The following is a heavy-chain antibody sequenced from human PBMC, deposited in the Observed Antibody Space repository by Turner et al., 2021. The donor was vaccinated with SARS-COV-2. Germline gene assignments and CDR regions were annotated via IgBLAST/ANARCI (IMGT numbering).Heavy chain of an antibody. CDR1: GYTFTSYD. CDR3: ARGLMGWELPPGYYYYTMDV. CDR2: MNPNSGNT. Sequence: QVQLVQSGAEVKKPGAPVKVSCKASGYTFTSYDINWVRQATGQGLEWMGWMNPNSGNTYYAQKFQGRVTMTRNTSITTAYMVLSSLRSEDTAVYYCARGLMGWELPPGYYYYTMDVWGQGTTVTVSS. D-gene: IGHD1-26*01. V-gene: IGHV1-8*01. J-gene: IGHJ6*02.